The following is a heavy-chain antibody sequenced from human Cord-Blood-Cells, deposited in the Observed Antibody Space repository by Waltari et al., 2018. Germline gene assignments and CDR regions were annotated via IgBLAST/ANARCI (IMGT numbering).Heavy chain of an antibody. CDR2: IIPIFGTA. V-gene: IGHV1-69*01. Sequence: VKVSCKASGGTFSSYAISWVRQAPGQGLEWMGGIIPIFGTANYAQKFQGRVTITADESTSTAYMELSSLRSGDTAVYYCASRPLTGESYFDYWGQGTLVTVSS. CDR3: ASRPLTGESYFDY. J-gene: IGHJ4*02. CDR1: GGTFSSYA. D-gene: IGHD7-27*01.